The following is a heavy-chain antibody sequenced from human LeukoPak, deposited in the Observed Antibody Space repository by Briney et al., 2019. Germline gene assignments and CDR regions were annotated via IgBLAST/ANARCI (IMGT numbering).Heavy chain of an antibody. CDR1: GGSFSGYY. V-gene: IGHV4-34*01. CDR2: INHSGST. CDR3: TRTSSGPDY. D-gene: IGHD3-22*01. Sequence: SETLSLTCAVYGGSFSGYYWSWIRQPPGKGLEWIGEINHSGSTNYNPSLKSRVTISVDTSKNQFSLQLNSVTPEDTSIYYCTRTSSGPDYWGQGTLVTVSS. J-gene: IGHJ4*02.